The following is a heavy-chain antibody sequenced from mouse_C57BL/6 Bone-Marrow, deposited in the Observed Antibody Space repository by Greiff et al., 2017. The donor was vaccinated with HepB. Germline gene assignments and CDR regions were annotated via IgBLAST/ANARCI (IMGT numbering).Heavy chain of an antibody. D-gene: IGHD2-3*01. V-gene: IGHV3-6*01. Sequence: ESGPGLVKPSQSLSLTCSVTGYSITSGYYWNWIRQFPGNKLEWMGYISYDGSNNYNPSLKNRISITRDTSKNQFFLKLNSVTTEDTATYYCARDRDGYYENYGGQGTTLTVSS. J-gene: IGHJ2*01. CDR2: ISYDGSN. CDR3: ARDRDGYYENY. CDR1: GYSITSGYY.